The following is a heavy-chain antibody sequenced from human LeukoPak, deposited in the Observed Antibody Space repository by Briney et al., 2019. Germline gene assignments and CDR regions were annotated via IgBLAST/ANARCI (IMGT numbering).Heavy chain of an antibody. J-gene: IGHJ4*02. V-gene: IGHV1-18*01. D-gene: IGHD5-12*01. CDR1: GYTFSSFG. CDR2: ISAYNGNT. CDR3: AKAVATDY. Sequence: ASVKVSCKASGYTFSSFGISWVRQAPGQGLEWMGWISAYNGNTNYAQKFQGRVIMTTDTSTSTAYMELRSLRSDDTAVYYCAKAVATDYWGQGTLVTVSS.